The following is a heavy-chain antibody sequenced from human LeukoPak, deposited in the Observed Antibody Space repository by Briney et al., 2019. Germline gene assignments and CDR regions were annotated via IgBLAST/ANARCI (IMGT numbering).Heavy chain of an antibody. CDR1: GFTFSSYG. Sequence: GGSLRLSCAASGFTFSSYGMHWVRQAPGKGLEWVAVISYDGSNKYYADSVKGRFTISRDNAKNSLYLQMNSLRAEDTAVYYCARDKIVGATNFDYWGQGTLVTVSS. J-gene: IGHJ4*02. V-gene: IGHV3-30*03. CDR3: ARDKIVGATNFDY. CDR2: ISYDGSNK. D-gene: IGHD1-26*01.